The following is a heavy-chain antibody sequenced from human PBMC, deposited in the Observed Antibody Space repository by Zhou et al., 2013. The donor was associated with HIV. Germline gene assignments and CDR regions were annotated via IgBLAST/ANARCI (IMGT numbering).Heavy chain of an antibody. V-gene: IGHV1-69*05. CDR1: GGTFSSYA. CDR3: ARGGTIFGVVNYYYYMDV. CDR2: IIPIFGTA. D-gene: IGHD3-3*01. J-gene: IGHJ6*03. Sequence: QVQLVQSGAEVKKPGSSVKVSCKASGGTFSSYAISWVRQAPGQGLEWMGGIIPIFGTANYAQKFQGRVTITTDESTSTAYMELSSLRSEDTAVYYCARGGTIFGVVNYYYYMDVWGKGTTVTVSS.